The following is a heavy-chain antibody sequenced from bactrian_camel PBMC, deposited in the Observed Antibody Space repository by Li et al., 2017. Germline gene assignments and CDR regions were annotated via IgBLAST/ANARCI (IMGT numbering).Heavy chain of an antibody. D-gene: IGHD2*01. J-gene: IGHJ4*01. V-gene: IGHV3S54*01. CDR2: LSPPTGVT. Sequence: QLVESGGGSVQAGGSLRLSCATSGYRYMRGAMGWFRQAPGKEREGVAALSPPTGVTYYTDSAQGRFTISQDGAENTVALQMNSLEPEDTAKYYCAAHDSCYLMWNGYGHWGQGTQVTVS. CDR3: AAHDSCYLMWNGYGH. CDR1: GYRYMRGA.